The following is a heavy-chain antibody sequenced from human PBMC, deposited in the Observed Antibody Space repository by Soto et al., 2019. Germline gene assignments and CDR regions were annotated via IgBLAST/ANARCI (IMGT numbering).Heavy chain of an antibody. Sequence: EVQLVESGGGLVQPGGSLRLSCAASGFTFSDHYIDWVRQAPGKGLEWVGRSRDKANSHTTEYAASVKSRITLSRDDSKNSLFMQMDSLTTEDTAVYYCTRGLEPNYYFYMDVWGKGTTVTVSS. D-gene: IGHD1-1*01. CDR1: GFTFSDHY. CDR3: TRGLEPNYYFYMDV. J-gene: IGHJ6*03. V-gene: IGHV3-72*01. CDR2: SRDKANSHTT.